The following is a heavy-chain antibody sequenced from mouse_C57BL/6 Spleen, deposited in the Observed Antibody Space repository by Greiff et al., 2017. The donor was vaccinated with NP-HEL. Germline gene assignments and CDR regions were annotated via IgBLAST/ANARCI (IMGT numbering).Heavy chain of an antibody. CDR1: GYSITSGYY. D-gene: IGHD1-1*01. CDR2: ISYDGSN. CDR3: ARATTVVDYFDY. Sequence: EVQRVESGPGLVKPSQSLSLTCSVTGYSITSGYYWNWIRQFPGNKLEWMGYISYDGSNNYNPSLKNRISITRDTSKNQFFLKLNSVTTEDTATYYCARATTVVDYFDYWGQGTTLTVSS. J-gene: IGHJ2*01. V-gene: IGHV3-6*01.